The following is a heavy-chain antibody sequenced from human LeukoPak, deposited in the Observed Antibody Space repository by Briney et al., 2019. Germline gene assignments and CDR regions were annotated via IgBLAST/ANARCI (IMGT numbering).Heavy chain of an antibody. Sequence: GGSLRLSCAASGFTFSSYAMSWVRQAPGKGLEWVSAISGSGGSTYYADSVKGRFTISRDNAKNSLYLQMNSLRAEDTAVYYCAREGITMVRGVIRPLGAFDIWGQGTMVTVSS. CDR2: ISGSGGST. J-gene: IGHJ3*02. V-gene: IGHV3-23*01. CDR3: AREGITMVRGVIRPLGAFDI. D-gene: IGHD3-10*01. CDR1: GFTFSSYA.